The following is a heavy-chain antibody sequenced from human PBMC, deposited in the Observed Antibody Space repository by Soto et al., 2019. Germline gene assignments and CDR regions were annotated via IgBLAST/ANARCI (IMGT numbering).Heavy chain of an antibody. J-gene: IGHJ4*02. CDR1: GYTFTTSG. CDR2: ISTNSGNT. V-gene: IGHV1-18*01. CDR3: ARYVNWRLDS. Sequence: QVQLVQSGAEVKKPGASVKVSCRASGYTFTTSGISWVRQAPGQGLEWMAWISTNSGNTNYAQNLQGRVTMTTDTSTSTAYMELRSLRSDDTAVYFCARYVNWRLDSWGQGTLVSVSS. D-gene: IGHD1-1*01.